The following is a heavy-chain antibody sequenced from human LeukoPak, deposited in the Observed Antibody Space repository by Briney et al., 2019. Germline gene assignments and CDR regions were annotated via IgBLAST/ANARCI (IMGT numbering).Heavy chain of an antibody. D-gene: IGHD6-13*01. CDR1: GGSISSYY. J-gene: IGHJ4*02. CDR3: ARVSGDFDY. Sequence: SETLSLTFTVSGGSISSYYWSWIRQPPGKGLEWIGYIYYSGSTNYNPSLKSRVTISVDTSKNQFSLKLSSVTAADTAVYYCARVSGDFDYWGQGTLVTVSS. CDR2: IYYSGST. V-gene: IGHV4-59*08.